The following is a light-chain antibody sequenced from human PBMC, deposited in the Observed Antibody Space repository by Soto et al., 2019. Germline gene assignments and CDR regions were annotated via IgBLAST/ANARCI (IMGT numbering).Light chain of an antibody. CDR3: QQRSNWPIT. CDR1: QSISSW. Sequence: DIQMTQSPSSLSASVGDRVSITCRASQSISSWLAWYQQKPGKAPKLLMFDTFSLESGVPSRFSGSRSGTEFTLTISSLQPEDSAVYYCQQRSNWPITFGQGTRLEIK. CDR2: DTF. V-gene: IGKV1-5*01. J-gene: IGKJ5*01.